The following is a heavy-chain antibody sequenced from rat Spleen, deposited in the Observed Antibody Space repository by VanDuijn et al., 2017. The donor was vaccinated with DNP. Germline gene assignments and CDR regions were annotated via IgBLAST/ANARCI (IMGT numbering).Heavy chain of an antibody. D-gene: IGHD1-9*01. Sequence: EVKLVESGGGLVQPGRSLKLSCVASGFNFNDYWMGWVRQAPGKGLEWIAEINKDSSTIKYIPSLKDKITISRDNAQNTLYLQMSKLGAEDTAIYYCARLGYYGYKDYWGQGVMVTVAS. V-gene: IGHV4-2*01. CDR2: INKDSSTI. CDR1: GFNFNDYW. J-gene: IGHJ2*01. CDR3: ARLGYYGYKDY.